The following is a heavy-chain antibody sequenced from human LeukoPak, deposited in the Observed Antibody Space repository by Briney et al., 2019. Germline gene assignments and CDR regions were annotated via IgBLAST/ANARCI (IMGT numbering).Heavy chain of an antibody. CDR3: ARGSYSSSPSG. D-gene: IGHD6-13*01. J-gene: IGHJ4*02. CDR1: GGSISSYY. Sequence: SETLSLTCTVSGGSISSYYWTWIRQPPGKGLEWIGSIYYSGSTYYNPSLKSRVTISVDTSKNQFSLKLSSVTAADTAVYYCARGSYSSSPSGWGQGTLVTVSS. CDR2: IYYSGST. V-gene: IGHV4-59*12.